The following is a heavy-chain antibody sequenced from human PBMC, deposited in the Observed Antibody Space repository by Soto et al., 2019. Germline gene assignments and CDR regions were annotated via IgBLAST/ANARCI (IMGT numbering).Heavy chain of an antibody. J-gene: IGHJ6*02. CDR2: ISSSSSYI. CDR3: ARDLGYSYGSYYYYGMDV. Sequence: EVQLVESGGXLVKPGGSLRLSCAASGFTFSSYTMNWVRQAPGXGLEWVSXISSSSSYIYYADSVKGRFTISRDNAKNSLHLQMNSLRAEDTAVYYCARDLGYSYGSYYYYGMDVWGQGTTGTVSS. V-gene: IGHV3-21*01. CDR1: GFTFSSYT. D-gene: IGHD5-18*01.